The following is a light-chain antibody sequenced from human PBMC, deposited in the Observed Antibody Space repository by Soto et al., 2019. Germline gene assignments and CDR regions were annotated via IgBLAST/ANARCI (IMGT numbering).Light chain of an antibody. V-gene: IGKV1-9*01. CDR1: QGISSS. J-gene: IGKJ3*01. CDR2: TAS. CDR3: QEFYSYPQT. Sequence: IQLTQSPSSLSASVGDRVTITCRASQGISSSLAWYQQKPGRVPKLLIYTASTLQSGVPSRFSGSGSGTDFTLTISSLQPEDFATYYCQEFYSYPQTFGPGTKVDIK.